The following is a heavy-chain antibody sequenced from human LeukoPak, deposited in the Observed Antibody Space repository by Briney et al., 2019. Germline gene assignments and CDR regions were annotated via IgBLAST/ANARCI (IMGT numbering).Heavy chain of an antibody. J-gene: IGHJ4*02. CDR3: ARASFRLGEFDY. CDR2: INPNSGGT. Sequence: ASVKVSCKASGYTFTGYYMHWVRQAPGQGLEWMGWINPNSGGTNYAQKFQGRVTMTRDTAISTAYMELSRLRYDAPAVYYCARASFRLGEFDYWGQGTLVTVSS. D-gene: IGHD3-16*01. CDR1: GYTFTGYY. V-gene: IGHV1-2*02.